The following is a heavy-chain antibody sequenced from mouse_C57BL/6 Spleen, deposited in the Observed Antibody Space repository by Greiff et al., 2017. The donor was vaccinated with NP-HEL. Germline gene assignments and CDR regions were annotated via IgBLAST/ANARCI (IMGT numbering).Heavy chain of an antibody. CDR3: ARGARSPWYFDV. CDR2: IYPGDGGT. V-gene: IGHV1-82*01. CDR1: GYAFSSSW. Sequence: QVQLKQSGPELVKPGASVKISCTASGYAFSSSWMNWVKQRPGKGLEWIGRIYPGDGGTNYNGKFKGKATMTADKSSSTPYMQLSSLTSEDSAVYFCARGARSPWYFDVWGTGTTVTVSS. J-gene: IGHJ1*03. D-gene: IGHD1-1*01.